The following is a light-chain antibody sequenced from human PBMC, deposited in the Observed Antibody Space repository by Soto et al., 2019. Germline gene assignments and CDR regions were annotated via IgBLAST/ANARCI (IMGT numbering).Light chain of an antibody. CDR3: QQYGSSLIT. V-gene: IGKV3-20*01. J-gene: IGKJ5*01. CDR1: QAISGT. Sequence: IVLTQSPGTLSLSPGARSTLSCMASQAISGTLAWYQQKPGQAPRLLILGAYSRATGIPDRFSGSGSGTDFTLTISRVEPEDFAVYYCQQYGSSLITFGPGTRLEIK. CDR2: GAY.